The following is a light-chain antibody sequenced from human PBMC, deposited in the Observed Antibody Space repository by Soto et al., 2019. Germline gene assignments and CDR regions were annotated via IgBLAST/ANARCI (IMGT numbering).Light chain of an antibody. CDR3: QQYNSYWT. V-gene: IGKV3-11*01. CDR1: QSVSNY. J-gene: IGKJ1*01. Sequence: ETELPQSPNTLCLSPGERATLSCRASQSVSNYLAWYQQKPGQAPRLLIYDASNRATGIPARFSGSGSGTEFTLTSCSLQPDDFATYYCQQYNSYWTVGQGTRWIL. CDR2: DAS.